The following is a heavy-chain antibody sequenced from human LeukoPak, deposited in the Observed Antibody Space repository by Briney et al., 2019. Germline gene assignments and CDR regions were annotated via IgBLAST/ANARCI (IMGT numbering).Heavy chain of an antibody. V-gene: IGHV3-23*01. CDR3: ARDHLYYEISGPRFDN. CDR1: GFTFSSYA. Sequence: GGSLRLSCAACGFTFSSYAMSGVRQAPGKGLEWVSAISGSGGSTYYADSVKGRFTILRDNAKNSLYLQMNSLRADDTAVSYCARDHLYYEISGPRFDNWGQGTRVTVSS. D-gene: IGHD3-16*01. CDR2: ISGSGGST. J-gene: IGHJ4*02.